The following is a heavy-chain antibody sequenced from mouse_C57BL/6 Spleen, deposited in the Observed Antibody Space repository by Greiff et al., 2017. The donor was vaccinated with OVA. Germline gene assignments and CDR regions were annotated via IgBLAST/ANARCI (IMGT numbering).Heavy chain of an antibody. CDR1: GYTFTSYW. Sequence: QVQLQQPGAELVRPGTSVKLSCKASGYTFTSYWMHWVKQRPGQGLEWIGVIDPSDSYTNYNQKFKGKATLTVDTSSSTAYMQLRSLTSEDSAVYYYARGGSSFYWGKGTTLTVSS. CDR3: ARGGSSFY. D-gene: IGHD1-1*01. V-gene: IGHV1-59*01. J-gene: IGHJ2*01. CDR2: IDPSDSYT.